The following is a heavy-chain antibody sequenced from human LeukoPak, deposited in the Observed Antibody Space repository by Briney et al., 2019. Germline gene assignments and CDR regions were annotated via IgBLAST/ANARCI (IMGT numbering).Heavy chain of an antibody. J-gene: IGHJ4*02. V-gene: IGHV1-46*01. D-gene: IGHD3-3*01. Sequence: ASVKVSFKASGYTFTSYYMHWVRQAPGQGLEWMGIINPSGGSTIYAQKLQGRITMTRDTSTSTVYMELSSLRSEDTAVYYCARSKTIFGVVMPGDPFSGSRDWGQGTLVTVSS. CDR2: INPSGGST. CDR1: GYTFTSYY. CDR3: ARSKTIFGVVMPGDPFSGSRD.